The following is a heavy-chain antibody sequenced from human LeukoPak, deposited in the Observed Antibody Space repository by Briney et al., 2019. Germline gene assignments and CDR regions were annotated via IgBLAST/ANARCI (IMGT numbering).Heavy chain of an antibody. J-gene: IGHJ6*02. Sequence: ASVKVSCKASGYTFTSYYMHWVRQAPGQGLEWMGIINPSGGSTSYAQKLRGRVTMTTDTSTSTAYMELRSLRSDDTAVYYCAREGGTYYYYYGMDVWGQGTTVTVSS. CDR1: GYTFTSYY. CDR2: INPSGGST. V-gene: IGHV1-46*01. D-gene: IGHD1-26*01. CDR3: AREGGTYYYYYGMDV.